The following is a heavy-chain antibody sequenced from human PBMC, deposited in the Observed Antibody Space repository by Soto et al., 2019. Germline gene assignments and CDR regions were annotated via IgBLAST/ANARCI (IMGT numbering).Heavy chain of an antibody. Sequence: SETLSLTCAVSGYSISSGGYYWSWIRQPPGKGLEWIGYIFHNGGSYYTPSLESRATISVDRSKNKFSLKLTSLTAADTAVYYCARLDGYNSFDYWGQGTLVTVSS. V-gene: IGHV4-30-2*01. CDR1: GYSISSGGYY. CDR3: ARLDGYNSFDY. D-gene: IGHD5-12*01. CDR2: IFHNGGS. J-gene: IGHJ4*02.